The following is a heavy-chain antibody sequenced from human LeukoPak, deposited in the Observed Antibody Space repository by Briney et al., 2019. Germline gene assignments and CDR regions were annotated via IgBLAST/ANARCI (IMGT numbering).Heavy chain of an antibody. CDR1: GYTFTSYA. CDR2: INAGNGNT. Sequence: ASVKVSCKASGYTFTSYAMHWVRQAPGQRLGWMGWINAGNGNTKYSQKFQGRVTITRDTSASTAYMEPSSLRSEDTAVYYCARAQTTMVRGGRAFDIWGQGTMVTVSS. CDR3: ARAQTTMVRGGRAFDI. V-gene: IGHV1-3*01. D-gene: IGHD3-10*01. J-gene: IGHJ3*02.